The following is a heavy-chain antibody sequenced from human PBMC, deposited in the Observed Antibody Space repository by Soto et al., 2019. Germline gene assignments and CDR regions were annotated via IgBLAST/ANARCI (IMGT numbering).Heavy chain of an antibody. V-gene: IGHV1-69*13. D-gene: IGHD3-10*01. CDR3: ARDYPMVRGVITNYGMDV. CDR1: GGTFSSYA. J-gene: IGHJ6*02. CDR2: IIPIFGTA. Sequence: SVKVSCKASGGTFSSYAISWVRQARGQGLEWMGGIIPIFGTANYAQKFQGRVTITADESTSTAYMELSSLRSEDTAVYYCARDYPMVRGVITNYGMDVWGQGTTVTVSS.